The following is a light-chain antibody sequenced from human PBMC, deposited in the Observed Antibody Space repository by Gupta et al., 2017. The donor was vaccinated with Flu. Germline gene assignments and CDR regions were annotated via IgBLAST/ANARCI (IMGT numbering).Light chain of an antibody. J-gene: IGLJ1*01. CDR1: SSNIGAEYD. V-gene: IGLV1-40*01. Sequence: SSNIGAEYDVHWDQQVRGTAPKLLIFGNNNRPSGVPDRFSGSKSGTSASLAISGLRTEDEAEDYCQTYDTGLGGYVVGTATKVTVL. CDR2: GNN. CDR3: QTYDTGLGGYV.